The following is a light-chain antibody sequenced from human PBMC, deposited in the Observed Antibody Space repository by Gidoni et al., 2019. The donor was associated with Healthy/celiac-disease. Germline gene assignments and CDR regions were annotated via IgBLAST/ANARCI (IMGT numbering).Light chain of an antibody. CDR3: QQYNNWPYT. J-gene: IGKJ2*01. V-gene: IGKV3-15*01. CDR2: GAS. Sequence: EIVMTQSPATLSVSPGERATLSCRASQSVSSNLAWYQQKPGQAPRLIIYGASTRATGIPARFSGSGSGTEFTLTIRSLQSEDFAVYSCQQYNNWPYTFGQGTKLEIK. CDR1: QSVSSN.